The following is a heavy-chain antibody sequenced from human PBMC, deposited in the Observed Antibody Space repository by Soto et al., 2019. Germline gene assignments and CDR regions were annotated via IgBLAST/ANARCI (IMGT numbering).Heavy chain of an antibody. V-gene: IGHV3-74*01. CDR3: ARFGTSYDSSGYLY. J-gene: IGHJ4*02. CDR1: GFTFSYHW. D-gene: IGHD3-22*01. CDR2: INSDGSTT. Sequence: EVQLVESGGGLVQPGGSLRLSCATSGFTFSYHWMHWVRQAPGKGLVWVSSINSDGSTTRHADSVKGRFTISKDNAKNTLYLQITSLRAEDTAVYYCARFGTSYDSSGYLYWGRGTLVTVSS.